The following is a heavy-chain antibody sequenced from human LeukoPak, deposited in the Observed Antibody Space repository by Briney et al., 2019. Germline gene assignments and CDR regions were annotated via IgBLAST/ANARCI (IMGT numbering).Heavy chain of an antibody. J-gene: IGHJ4*02. D-gene: IGHD5-18*01. V-gene: IGHV3-30-3*01. CDR3: ASDREDTANLHYFDY. CDR1: GFTFSSYA. Sequence: PGRSLRLSCAASGFTFSSYAMHWVRQAPGEGLEWVAVISYDGSNKYYADSVKGRFTISRDNSKNTLYLQMNSLRVEDTAVYYCASDREDTANLHYFDYWGQGTLVTVSS. CDR2: ISYDGSNK.